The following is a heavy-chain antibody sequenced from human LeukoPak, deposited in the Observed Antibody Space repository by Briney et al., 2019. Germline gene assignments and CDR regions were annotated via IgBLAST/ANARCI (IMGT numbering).Heavy chain of an antibody. J-gene: IGHJ6*03. V-gene: IGHV4-38-2*02. D-gene: IGHD3-10*01. CDR2: IYHSGST. CDR3: ARHRTMVRGVIHYYYYMDV. CDR1: GYSISSGYY. Sequence: SETLSLTCTVSGYSISSGYYWGWIRQPPGKGLEWIGSIYHSGSTYYNPSLKSRVTISVDTSKNQFSLKLSSVTAADTAVYYCARHRTMVRGVIHYYYYMDVWGKGTTVTISS.